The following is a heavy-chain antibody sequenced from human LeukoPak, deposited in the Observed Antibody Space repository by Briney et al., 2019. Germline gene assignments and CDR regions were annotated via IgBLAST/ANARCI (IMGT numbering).Heavy chain of an antibody. D-gene: IGHD2-2*01. CDR3: ARDLVSRDIVVVPAANFDY. J-gene: IGHJ4*02. CDR2: SYHSGSS. CDR1: GYSISSGYY. V-gene: IGHV4-38-2*02. Sequence: SETLSLTCTVSGYSISSGYYWGWIRQPPGKGLEWSGGSYHSGSSYYNPSLKSRVTILVVTSKNQLFLKLSSLTAADTAVYYCARDLVSRDIVVVPAANFDYWGQGTLVTVSS.